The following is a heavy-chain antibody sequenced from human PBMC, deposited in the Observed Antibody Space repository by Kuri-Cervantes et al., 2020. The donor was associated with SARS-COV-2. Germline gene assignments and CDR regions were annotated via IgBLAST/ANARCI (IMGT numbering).Heavy chain of an antibody. CDR2: ISSNGGST. D-gene: IGHD2-2*01. CDR3: ARDTPYCSSNTCSDF. V-gene: IGHV3-64*01. CDR1: GFTFSSYA. Sequence: GGSLRLSCAASGFTFSSYAMHWVRQAPGKGLEYVSAISSNGGSTYYANSVKGRFTISRDNAKNSLYLQMNSLRAEDTAVYFCARDTPYCSSNTCSDFWGQGTLVTVSS. J-gene: IGHJ4*02.